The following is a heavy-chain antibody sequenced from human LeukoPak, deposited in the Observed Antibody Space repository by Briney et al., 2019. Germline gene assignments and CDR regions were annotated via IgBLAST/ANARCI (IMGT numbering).Heavy chain of an antibody. D-gene: IGHD4-17*01. CDR3: ARDSGDYVPFDY. Sequence: GGSLRLSCAASGFTFSSYSMNWVRQAPGKGLEWVSSISSSSSYIYYADSVKGRFTISRGNAKNSLYLQMNSLRAEDTAVYYCARDSGDYVPFDYWGQGTLVTVSS. V-gene: IGHV3-21*01. J-gene: IGHJ4*02. CDR2: ISSSSSYI. CDR1: GFTFSSYS.